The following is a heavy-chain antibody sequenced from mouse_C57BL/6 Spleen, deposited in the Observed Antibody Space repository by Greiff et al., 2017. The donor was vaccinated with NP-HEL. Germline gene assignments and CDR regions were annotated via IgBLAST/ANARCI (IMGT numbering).Heavy chain of an antibody. Sequence: QVQLKQSGAELVKPGASVKMSCKASGYTFTTYPIEWMKQNHGKSLAWIGNFHPYNDDTKYNEKFKGKATLTVEKSSSTVYLELSRLTSDDSAVYYCARGVDSSGYGFAYWGQGTLVTVSA. CDR3: ARGVDSSGYGFAY. D-gene: IGHD3-2*02. CDR1: GYTFTTYP. CDR2: FHPYNDDT. J-gene: IGHJ3*01. V-gene: IGHV1-47*01.